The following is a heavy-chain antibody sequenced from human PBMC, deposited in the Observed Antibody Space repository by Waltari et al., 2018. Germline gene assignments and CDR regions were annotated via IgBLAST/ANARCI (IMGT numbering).Heavy chain of an antibody. CDR1: GYTLGDYY. D-gene: IGHD4-4*01. Sequence: QVQLVQSGAEVKKPGASLKVSCKASGYTLGDYYIHWVRQAPGQGLEWMGWINPDTGGTNYAQKCQGRVTMTWDTSISTSYMELTRLRSDDTALYYCATVTTTFDYWGRGTLVTVSS. J-gene: IGHJ4*02. CDR3: ATVTTTFDY. V-gene: IGHV1-2*02. CDR2: INPDTGGT.